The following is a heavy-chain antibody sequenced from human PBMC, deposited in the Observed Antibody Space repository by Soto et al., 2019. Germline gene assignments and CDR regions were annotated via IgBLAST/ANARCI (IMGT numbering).Heavy chain of an antibody. CDR2: IWDDGSNK. CDR3: ARDPPASGWTFDF. D-gene: IGHD6-19*01. J-gene: IGHJ4*02. V-gene: IGHV3-33*01. Sequence: QVQLVESGGGVVQPGRSLRLSCAASGFTFSTYAIHWVRQALGKGLEWVAFIWDDGSNKYYADSVKGRFTVSRDNSKNTLYLQMNSLRAEDTAVYYCARDPPASGWTFDFWGQGTLVTVSS. CDR1: GFTFSTYA.